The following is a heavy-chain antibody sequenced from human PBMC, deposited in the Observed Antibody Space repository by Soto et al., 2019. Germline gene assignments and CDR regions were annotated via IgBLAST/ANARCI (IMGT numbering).Heavy chain of an antibody. CDR3: ARDYYCSGGSCYDDFDI. D-gene: IGHD2-15*01. V-gene: IGHV1-18*01. CDR1: GYTFTSYG. Sequence: ASVKVSCKASGYTFTSYGISWVRQAPGQGLEWMGWISTSKGDAGYAQKLQGRVTMTTDTSTSTAYMELRSQRSDDTAIYYCARDYYCSGGSCYDDFDIWGQGTMVTVSS. J-gene: IGHJ3*02. CDR2: ISTSKGDA.